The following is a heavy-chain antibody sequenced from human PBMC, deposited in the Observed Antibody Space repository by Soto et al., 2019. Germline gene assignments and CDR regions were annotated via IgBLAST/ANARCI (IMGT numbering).Heavy chain of an antibody. D-gene: IGHD3-10*02. CDR2: IHHSGST. J-gene: IGHJ1*01. CDR3: VRGVLS. Sequence: QVQLQESGPGLVKASQTLSLTCNVSGGSISSGGYYWTWIRQHPGKGLEWIGNIHHSGSTFYNPSPKSRVSQSLDTSKNQFSLKPSSVTAADPAVYFCVRGVLSWGQGTLVTVSS. CDR1: GGSISSGGYY. V-gene: IGHV4-31*03.